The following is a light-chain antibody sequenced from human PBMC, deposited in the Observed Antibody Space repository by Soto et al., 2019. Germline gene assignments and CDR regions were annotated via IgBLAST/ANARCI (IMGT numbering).Light chain of an antibody. CDR2: DTS. Sequence: EIVLTKSPGTLSLSPGERATLSCRASQTLSNSFIAWYQQKPGQAPRLLIYDTSSRATGVPDRYSASGSGADFTLTISRLEPEDFAVFFCQQYGTSEIIFGQGTRLEIK. CDR1: QTLSNSF. J-gene: IGKJ5*01. CDR3: QQYGTSEII. V-gene: IGKV3-20*01.